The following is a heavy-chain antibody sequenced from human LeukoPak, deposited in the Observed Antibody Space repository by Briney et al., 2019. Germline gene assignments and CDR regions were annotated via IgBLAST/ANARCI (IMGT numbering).Heavy chain of an antibody. D-gene: IGHD1-14*01. Sequence: GGSLRHSCAASGFNFSSYWMHWVRQAPGKGLVWISRINYDGTTTSYADSVKGRFTISRDNAKNSLYLQMNSLRAEDTAVYYCARESGFYWGQGTLVTVSS. J-gene: IGHJ4*02. CDR3: ARESGFY. CDR2: INYDGTTT. CDR1: GFNFSSYW. V-gene: IGHV3-74*01.